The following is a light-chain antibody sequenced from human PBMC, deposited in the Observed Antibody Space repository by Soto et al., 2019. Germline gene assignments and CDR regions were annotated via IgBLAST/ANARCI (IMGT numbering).Light chain of an antibody. CDR1: QDIGNF. CDR2: AAN. CDR3: QQYYRYPLT. V-gene: IGKV1-16*01. Sequence: DIEMTQSPSSLSASLGDRITITCRASQDIGNFITWFQQRPGKAPEALLFAANILQSGVPSRFSGSGFGTEFTLTIISLQPEDLATYFCQQYYRYPLTFGGGTKVEI. J-gene: IGKJ4*01.